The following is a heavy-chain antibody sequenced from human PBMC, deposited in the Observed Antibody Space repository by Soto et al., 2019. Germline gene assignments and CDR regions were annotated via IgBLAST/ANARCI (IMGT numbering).Heavy chain of an antibody. CDR1: GFTFSSYW. CDR2: MRQDGSEK. Sequence: EVQLVESGGGLVQPGGSLRLSCAASGFTFSSYWMSWVRQAPGKGLEWVANMRQDGSEKYYVDSVKGRFTISRDNAKNSLYLQMNTLRAEDTAVYYCARILCSSTSCYTFDYWGQGTLVTVSS. J-gene: IGHJ4*02. D-gene: IGHD2-2*02. V-gene: IGHV3-7*03. CDR3: ARILCSSTSCYTFDY.